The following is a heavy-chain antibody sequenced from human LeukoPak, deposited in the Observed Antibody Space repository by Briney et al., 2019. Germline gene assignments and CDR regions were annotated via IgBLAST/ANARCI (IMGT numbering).Heavy chain of an antibody. V-gene: IGHV4-59*12. D-gene: IGHD3-22*01. CDR2: IYYSGST. J-gene: IGHJ4*02. Sequence: SETLSLTCTVSGGSISSYYWSWIRQPPGKGLEWIGYIYYSGSTNYNPSLKSRVTISVDTSNNQFSLKLSSVTAADTAVYYCASYYDSSGYYGYWGQGTLVTVSS. CDR3: ASYYDSSGYYGY. CDR1: GGSISSYY.